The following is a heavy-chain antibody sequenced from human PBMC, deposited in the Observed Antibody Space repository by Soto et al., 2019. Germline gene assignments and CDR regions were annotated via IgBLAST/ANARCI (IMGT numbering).Heavy chain of an antibody. D-gene: IGHD2-21*02. CDR3: ARLSMTYLLLPYYFDY. Sequence: QVQLVESGGGVVQPGGSLRLSCAASGFTFDTYAMHWVRQAPGKGLEWVAVISYDGNIKYYSDSVKGRFTISRDNSKNTLYLEVSSLRAEDTAMYFCARLSMTYLLLPYYFDYWGQGTLVTVSS. J-gene: IGHJ4*02. CDR2: ISYDGNIK. V-gene: IGHV3-30-3*01. CDR1: GFTFDTYA.